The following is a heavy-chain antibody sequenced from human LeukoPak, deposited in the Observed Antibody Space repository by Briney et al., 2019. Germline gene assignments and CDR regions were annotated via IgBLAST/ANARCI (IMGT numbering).Heavy chain of an antibody. V-gene: IGHV3-23*01. CDR2: ISGSGGST. D-gene: IGHD3-22*01. CDR1: GFTFSTYA. Sequence: GGSLRLSCAASGFTFSTYAMSWVRQAPGEGLEWVSAISGSGGSTNYADSVKGRVTVSRGNSKSTLYLQMNSLRAEDTAVYYCAKSSYYDSSGYYREYYFDYWGQGTLVTVSS. CDR3: AKSSYYDSSGYYREYYFDY. J-gene: IGHJ4*02.